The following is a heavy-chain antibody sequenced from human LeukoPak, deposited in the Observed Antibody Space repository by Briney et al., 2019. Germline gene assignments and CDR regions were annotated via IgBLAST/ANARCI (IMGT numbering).Heavy chain of an antibody. CDR3: ARDRSLAGTLDY. CDR1: GGSISSSSYY. J-gene: IGHJ4*02. CDR2: IYYSGST. V-gene: IGHV4-39*07. D-gene: IGHD6-19*01. Sequence: SETLSLTFTVSGGSISSSSYYWGWIRQPPGKGLEWIGSIYYSGSTYYNPSLKSRVTISVDTSKNQFSLKLSSVTAADTAVYYCARDRSLAGTLDYWGQGTLVTVSS.